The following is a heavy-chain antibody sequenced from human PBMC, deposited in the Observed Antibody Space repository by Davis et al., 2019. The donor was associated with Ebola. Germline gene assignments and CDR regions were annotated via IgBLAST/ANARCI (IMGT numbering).Heavy chain of an antibody. CDR2: ITSNGGNT. Sequence: ETLSLTCTVSGGSISSSSYYWGWVRQAPGKGLQYLAGITSNGGNTYHADSVKGRFTISRDNSKNTLYLQMNSLRAEDTAVYYCAKDRALDYNGYYMWFDPWGQGTLVTVSS. CDR3: AKDRALDYNGYYMWFDP. J-gene: IGHJ5*02. CDR1: GGSISSSSYY. V-gene: IGHV3-64*04. D-gene: IGHD5-24*01.